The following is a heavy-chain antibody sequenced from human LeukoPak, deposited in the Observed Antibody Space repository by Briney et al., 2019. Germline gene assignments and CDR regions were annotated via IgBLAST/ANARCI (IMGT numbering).Heavy chain of an antibody. Sequence: WASVKVSCKVSGYTLTELSMHWVRQAPGKGLEWMGWISAYNGNTNYAQKLQGRVTMTTDTSTSTAYMELRSLRSDDTAVYYCARDGWPETRVDYWGQGTLVTVSS. J-gene: IGHJ4*02. CDR3: ARDGWPETRVDY. CDR1: GYTLTELS. V-gene: IGHV1-18*01. CDR2: ISAYNGNT. D-gene: IGHD6-19*01.